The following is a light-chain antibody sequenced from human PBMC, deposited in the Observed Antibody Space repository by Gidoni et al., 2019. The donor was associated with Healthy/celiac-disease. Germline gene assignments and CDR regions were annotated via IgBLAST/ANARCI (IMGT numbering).Light chain of an antibody. CDR2: WAS. J-gene: IGKJ5*01. V-gene: IGKV4-1*01. CDR1: QSVLYSSNNKNY. Sequence: DIVMTQSPVSLAVSLGERATINCKSSQSVLYSSNNKNYLAWYQQKPGQPPKRLIYWASTRESGVPDRFSGSGSGTDFTLTISSLQAEDVAVYYCQQYYSTTSITFGQGTRLEIK. CDR3: QQYYSTTSIT.